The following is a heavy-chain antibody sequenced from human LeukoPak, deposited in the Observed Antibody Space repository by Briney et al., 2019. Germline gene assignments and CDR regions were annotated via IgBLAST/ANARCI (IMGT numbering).Heavy chain of an antibody. Sequence: PGGSLRLSCAASGFTFSSYGMHWVRQAPGKGLEWVAVIWYDGSNKYYADSVKGRFTISRDNSKNTLYLQMNSLRAEDTAVYYCAKDRILRFLEWSFDYWGQGTLVTVSS. CDR2: IWYDGSNK. CDR1: GFTFSSYG. D-gene: IGHD3-3*01. V-gene: IGHV3-33*06. J-gene: IGHJ4*02. CDR3: AKDRILRFLEWSFDY.